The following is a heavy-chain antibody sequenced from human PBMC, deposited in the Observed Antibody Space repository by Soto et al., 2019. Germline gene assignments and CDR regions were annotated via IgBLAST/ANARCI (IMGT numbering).Heavy chain of an antibody. CDR1: GFTFSTFA. CDR3: ARDDAFDNENGFDM. Sequence: PGGSLRLSCTASGFTFSTFALHWVRQGPGKGLEWVAIIWPDGNDKYYADSVKGRFTISSDNSKNMLYLQMNSLRVEDTAVYYCARDDAFDNENGFDMWGQGTMVTVSS. D-gene: IGHD3-3*02. V-gene: IGHV3-33*01. CDR2: IWPDGNDK. J-gene: IGHJ3*02.